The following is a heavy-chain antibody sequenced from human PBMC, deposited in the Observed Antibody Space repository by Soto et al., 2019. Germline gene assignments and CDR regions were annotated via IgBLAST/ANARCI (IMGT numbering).Heavy chain of an antibody. D-gene: IGHD3-9*01. CDR1: GLSVSANF. V-gene: IGHV3-53*01. Sequence: EVQLVESGGGLIQPGGSLRLSCAASGLSVSANFMTWVRQTPGKGLEWVSLISSGDKIYYADSVKGRFIISRDDSKNTVYLQMNNLRVEDTAVYYCARDPGYYDILTGYQRSSNYGLALWGQGTTVTVSS. J-gene: IGHJ6*02. CDR3: ARDPGYYDILTGYQRSSNYGLAL. CDR2: ISSGDKI.